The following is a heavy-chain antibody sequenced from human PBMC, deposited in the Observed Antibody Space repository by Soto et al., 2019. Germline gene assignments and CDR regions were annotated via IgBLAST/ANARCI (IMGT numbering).Heavy chain of an antibody. CDR1: GCTFSGYA. J-gene: IGHJ6*02. CDR2: ISGSGGST. D-gene: IGHD6-13*01. Sequence: PGGSLRLSCAASGCTFSGYAMSWVRQAQGKGLEWVSAISGSGGSTYYADSVKGRFTISRDNSKNTLYLQMNSLRAEDTAVYYCAKGIAAAGGGGNYYYYGMDVWVQGTTVTVS. CDR3: AKGIAAAGGGGNYYYYGMDV. V-gene: IGHV3-23*01.